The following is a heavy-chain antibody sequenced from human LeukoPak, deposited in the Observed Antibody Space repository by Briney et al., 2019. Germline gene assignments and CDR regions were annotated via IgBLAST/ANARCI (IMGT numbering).Heavy chain of an antibody. Sequence: GGSLRLSCAASGFTFSSYSMNWVRQAPGKGLEWVSHISSGSSTIYYADSVKGRFTISRDNAKNSLSLQMNSLRAEDTAVYYCARVGLGYGSGSFDYWGQGTLVTVSS. CDR3: ARVGLGYGSGSFDY. CDR2: ISSGSSTI. V-gene: IGHV3-48*01. J-gene: IGHJ4*02. CDR1: GFTFSSYS. D-gene: IGHD3-10*01.